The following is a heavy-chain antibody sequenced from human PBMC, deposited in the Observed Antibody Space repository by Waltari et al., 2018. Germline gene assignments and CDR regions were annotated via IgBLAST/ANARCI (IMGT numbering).Heavy chain of an antibody. D-gene: IGHD3-22*01. J-gene: IGHJ4*02. CDR1: GESFSGYY. CDR2: INHRGST. Sequence: QVQLQQWGAGLLKPSETLSLTCAVYGESFSGYYWTWIRQPPGEGLEGIGEINHRGSTNFNPSLKSRVTISVDTSKNQFSLKLSSVTAADTAVYYCARVGRGYYDTSGYPYWGQGTLVTVSS. V-gene: IGHV4-34*01. CDR3: ARVGRGYYDTSGYPY.